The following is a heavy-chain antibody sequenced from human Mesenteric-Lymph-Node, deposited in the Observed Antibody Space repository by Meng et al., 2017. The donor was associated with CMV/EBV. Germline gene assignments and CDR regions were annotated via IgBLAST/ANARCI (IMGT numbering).Heavy chain of an antibody. D-gene: IGHD6-6*01. CDR3: ARNGGEYSSSFYYFDY. Sequence: GFTFSSYAMSWVRQAPGKGLEWVSVIYSGGGATLHADSVKGRFTISRDNSKNTLYLQMNSLRAEDTAVYYCARNGGEYSSSFYYFDYWGQGTLVTVSS. J-gene: IGHJ4*02. CDR2: IYSGGGAT. V-gene: IGHV3-23*03. CDR1: GFTFSSYA.